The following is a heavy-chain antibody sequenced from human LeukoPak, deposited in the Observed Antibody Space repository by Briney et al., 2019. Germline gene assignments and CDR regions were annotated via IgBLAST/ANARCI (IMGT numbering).Heavy chain of an antibody. CDR2: IHYNGSP. V-gene: IGHV4-61*05. CDR1: GGSISSSSYY. J-gene: IGHJ5*02. Sequence: SETLSLTCTVSGGSISSSSYYWGWIRQPPGKGLEWIGYIHYNGSPNYNPSLKGRVTISVDTSKNQFSLKLSSVTAADTAVYYCARGGVTIFGVATPTNWFDPWGQGTLVTVSS. CDR3: ARGGVTIFGVATPTNWFDP. D-gene: IGHD3-3*01.